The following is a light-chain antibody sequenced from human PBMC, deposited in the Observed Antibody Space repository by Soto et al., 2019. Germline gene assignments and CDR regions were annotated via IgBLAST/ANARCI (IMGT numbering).Light chain of an antibody. V-gene: IGKV1-5*03. Sequence: DIHMTQSPSTLSGSVGDRVTITCRASQTISSWLAWYQQKPGKAPKLLIYKASTLKSGVPSRFSGSGSGTGFTLTISSLQPDDFATYYCQHYNSYSEAFGQGTKVDIK. J-gene: IGKJ1*01. CDR3: QHYNSYSEA. CDR2: KAS. CDR1: QTISSW.